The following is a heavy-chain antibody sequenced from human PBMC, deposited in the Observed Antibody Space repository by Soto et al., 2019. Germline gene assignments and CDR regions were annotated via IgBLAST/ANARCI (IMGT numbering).Heavy chain of an antibody. CDR2: IIPSLGRA. D-gene: IGHD5-12*01. J-gene: IGHJ4*02. CDR1: GGTFSSYT. Sequence: QVQLVQSGAEVKKPGSSVKVSCKASGGTFSSYTITWVRQAPGQGLEWMGRIIPSLGRANYAQKFQGRATITADKSTSTAYMELSSLRSEDTAVYYCARLGVNSGYDLWGQGTLVTVSS. V-gene: IGHV1-69*02. CDR3: ARLGVNSGYDL.